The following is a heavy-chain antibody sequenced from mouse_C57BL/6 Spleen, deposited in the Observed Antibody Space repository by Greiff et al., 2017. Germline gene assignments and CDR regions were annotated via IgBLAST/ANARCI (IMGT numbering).Heavy chain of an antibody. V-gene: IGHV3-6*01. CDR2: ISYDGSN. CDR3: ARTYYYGSSRYFDV. D-gene: IGHD1-1*01. J-gene: IGHJ1*03. CDR1: GYSITSGYY. Sequence: EVKLMESGPGLVKPSQSLSLTCSVTGYSITSGYYWNWIRQFPGNKLEWMGYISYDGSNNYNPSLKNRTSITRDTSKNQFFLKLNSVTTEDTATYYCARTYYYGSSRYFDVWGTGTTVTVSS.